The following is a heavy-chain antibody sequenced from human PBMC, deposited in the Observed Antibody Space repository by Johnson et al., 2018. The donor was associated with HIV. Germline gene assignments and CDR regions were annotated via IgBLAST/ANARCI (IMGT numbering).Heavy chain of an antibody. D-gene: IGHD5-18*01. Sequence: VLLVESGGGLVQPGGSLRLSCVDSGFTFRSYWMSWVHQAPGKGLEWVANIKQDGSEKYYVDSVKGRFTISRDNAKNSLFLQMNSLRAEDTAVYYCARLPSGYSRDAFNIWGQGTMVTVSS. CDR1: GFTFRSYW. J-gene: IGHJ3*02. CDR2: IKQDGSEK. V-gene: IGHV3-7*01. CDR3: ARLPSGYSRDAFNI.